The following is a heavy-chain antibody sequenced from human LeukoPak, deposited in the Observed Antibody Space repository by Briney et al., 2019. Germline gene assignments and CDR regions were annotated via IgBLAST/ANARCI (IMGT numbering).Heavy chain of an antibody. Sequence: PGGSLRLSCAASGFTFSGYSMNWVRQAPGKGLEWVSSITSSSSYIYYADSVKGRFTISRDNAKNSLYLQMNSLRAEDTAVYYCARAPITMVDYYFDYWGQGTLVTVSS. V-gene: IGHV3-21*01. D-gene: IGHD3-10*01. CDR3: ARAPITMVDYYFDY. CDR1: GFTFSGYS. CDR2: ITSSSSYI. J-gene: IGHJ4*02.